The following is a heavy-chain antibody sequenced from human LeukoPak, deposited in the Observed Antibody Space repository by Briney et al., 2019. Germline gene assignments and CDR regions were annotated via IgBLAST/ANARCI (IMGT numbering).Heavy chain of an antibody. D-gene: IGHD2-15*01. V-gene: IGHV3-30*02. CDR2: IRYDGSNK. J-gene: IGHJ6*03. CDR1: GFTFSSSG. CDR3: AKVAYCSGGSCYSGLYMDV. Sequence: GSLRLSCAASGFTFSSSGMHWVRQAPGKGLEWVAFIRYDGSNKYYADSVKGRFTISRDNSKNTLYLQMNSLRAEDTAVYYCAKVAYCSGGSCYSGLYMDVWGKGTTVTVSS.